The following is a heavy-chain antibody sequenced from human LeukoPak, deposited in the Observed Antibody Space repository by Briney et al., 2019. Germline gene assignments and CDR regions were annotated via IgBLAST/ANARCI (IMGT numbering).Heavy chain of an antibody. CDR2: INSDGSST. CDR1: GFTFSSYW. V-gene: IGHV3-74*01. D-gene: IGHD7-27*01. CDR3: ASIPGD. J-gene: IGHJ4*02. Sequence: GGSLRLSCAASGFTFSSYWMHWVRQAPGKGLVRVSRINSDGSSTTYAGSVKGRFTISRDNAKNTLYLQRNSLRAEDTAVYYCASIPGDWGQGTLVSVSS.